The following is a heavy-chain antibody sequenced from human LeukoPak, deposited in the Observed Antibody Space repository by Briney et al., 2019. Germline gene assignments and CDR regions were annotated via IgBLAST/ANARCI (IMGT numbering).Heavy chain of an antibody. D-gene: IGHD7-27*01. V-gene: IGHV3-23*01. CDR3: AKDGGLWVSAHWGDS. Sequence: GGSLRLSCAASGFTFSCYTMTWVRQAPGKGLKWVSTITTGDGNTYYADSVKGRFTVSRDDSKNTLYLQMNSLRAEDTAVYYCAKDGGLWVSAHWGDSWGRGTLVTVSS. J-gene: IGHJ4*02. CDR1: GFTFSCYT. CDR2: ITTGDGNT.